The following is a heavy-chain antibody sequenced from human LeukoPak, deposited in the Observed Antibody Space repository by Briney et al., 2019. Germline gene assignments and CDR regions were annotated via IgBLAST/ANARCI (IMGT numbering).Heavy chain of an antibody. CDR3: ARDIAGATKGGWFDT. CDR2: MNPNSGNT. V-gene: IGHV1-8*01. J-gene: IGHJ5*02. CDR1: GYTFTNYD. D-gene: IGHD1-26*01. Sequence: ASVKVSCKASGYTFTNYDINWVRQATGQGLEWMGWMNPNSGNTGYAQKFQGRVTMTRNTSISTAYMELSSLRSEDTALYYCARDIAGATKGGWFDTWGQGTPVSVSS.